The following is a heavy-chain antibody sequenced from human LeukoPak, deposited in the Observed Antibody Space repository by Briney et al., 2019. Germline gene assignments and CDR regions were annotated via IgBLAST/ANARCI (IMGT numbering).Heavy chain of an antibody. CDR1: GYTFTSYY. D-gene: IGHD2-2*01. V-gene: IGHV1-46*03. CDR3: ARGGAIVVVPAAYNWFDP. CDR2: IKPSGGST. J-gene: IGHJ5*02. Sequence: ASVKVSCKASGYTFTSYYMHWVRQAPGQGLEWMGIIKPSGGSTSYAQKFQVRVTMTRDTSTSTVYKELSSLRSEDTAVYYCARGGAIVVVPAAYNWFDPWGQGTLVTVSS.